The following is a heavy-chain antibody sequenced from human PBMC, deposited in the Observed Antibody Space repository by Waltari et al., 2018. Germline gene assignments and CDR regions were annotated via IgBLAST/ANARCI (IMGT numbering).Heavy chain of an antibody. J-gene: IGHJ4*02. CDR3: ARDPLNDYGGWDDY. Sequence: EVELLESGGTLVQPGGSLRVSCAASGVIFRSNAFSWVRQAPGKGLELVSSISGTGENTYYAESVKGRFTISRDNSKNTVFLQMNNLRVDDTAIYYCARDPLNDYGGWDDYWGQGTLVTVSS. D-gene: IGHD4-17*01. V-gene: IGHV3-23*01. CDR1: GVIFRSNA. CDR2: ISGTGENT.